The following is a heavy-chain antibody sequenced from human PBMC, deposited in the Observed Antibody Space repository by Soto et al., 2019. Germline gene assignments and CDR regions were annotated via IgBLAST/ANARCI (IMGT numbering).Heavy chain of an antibody. D-gene: IGHD3-22*01. CDR3: AMIVVSFDGMDV. CDR2: ISSSGSTI. V-gene: IGHV3-48*03. J-gene: IGHJ6*02. CDR1: GFTFSSYE. Sequence: GGSLRLSCAASGFTFSSYEMNWVRQAPGKGLEWVSYISSSGSTIYYADSVKGRFTISRDNAKNSLYLQMNSLRAEDTAVYYCAMIVVSFDGMDVWGQGTTVTAP.